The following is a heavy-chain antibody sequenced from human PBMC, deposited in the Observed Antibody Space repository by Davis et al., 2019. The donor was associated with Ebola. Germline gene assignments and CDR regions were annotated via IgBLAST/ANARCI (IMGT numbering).Heavy chain of an antibody. CDR1: GFTFSSYW. J-gene: IGHJ4*02. CDR3: TRDGPSTTIVELDY. Sequence: PGGSLRLSCAASGFTFSSYWMHWVRQVPGEGLEWISRIVSDGSSTIYADSVKGRFTSSRDNARDTLYLQMNSLGVEDTALYYCTRDGPSTTIVELDYWCQGALVTVSS. CDR2: IVSDGSST. V-gene: IGHV3-74*01. D-gene: IGHD1-26*01.